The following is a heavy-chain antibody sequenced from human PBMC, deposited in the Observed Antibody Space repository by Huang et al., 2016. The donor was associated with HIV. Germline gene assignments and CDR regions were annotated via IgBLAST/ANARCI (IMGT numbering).Heavy chain of an antibody. Sequence: EVHLVESGGGLVQPDRSLRLSCGASGFTFDDFSMHWFRQRPGKGLEYVSGITGDSDRVFYAASVKGRFTISRDNAKTSLYLQMNSLRVEDTALYYCAHLPEPSSPWTDYWGQGTLVTVSS. CDR2: ITGDSDRV. D-gene: IGHD1-1*01. CDR1: GFTFDDFS. CDR3: AHLPEPSSPWTDY. J-gene: IGHJ4*02. V-gene: IGHV3-9*01.